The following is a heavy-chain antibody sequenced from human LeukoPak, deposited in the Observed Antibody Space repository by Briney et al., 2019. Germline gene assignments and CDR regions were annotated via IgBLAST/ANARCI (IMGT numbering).Heavy chain of an antibody. J-gene: IGHJ6*02. D-gene: IGHD1-14*01. CDR2: TSGRGSYT. V-gene: IGHV3-11*06. CDR1: GFTFSDYY. Sequence: GGSLRLSCAASGFTFSDYYMSWIRLAPGKGLEWISYTSGRGSYTRLADSVKGRFIISRDNAKNSLSLQMNSLRVEDTAVYYCARVPEPTIKPLYYYGIDVWGQGTTVTVSS. CDR3: ARVPEPTIKPLYYYGIDV.